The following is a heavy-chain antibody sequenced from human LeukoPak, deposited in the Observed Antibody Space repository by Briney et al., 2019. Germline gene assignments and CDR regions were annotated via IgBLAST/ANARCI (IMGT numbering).Heavy chain of an antibody. Sequence: GGSLRLSCAASGFTFSSYAMHWVRQAPGKGLEWVAVISYDGSNKYYADSVKGRFTISRDNSKNTLYLQMNSLRAEDTAVYYCANVYGDKNYYYYGMDVWGQGTTVTVSS. D-gene: IGHD4-23*01. V-gene: IGHV3-30-3*01. CDR3: ANVYGDKNYYYYGMDV. CDR1: GFTFSSYA. J-gene: IGHJ6*02. CDR2: ISYDGSNK.